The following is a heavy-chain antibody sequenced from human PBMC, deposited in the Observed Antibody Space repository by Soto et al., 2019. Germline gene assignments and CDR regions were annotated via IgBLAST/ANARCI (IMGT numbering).Heavy chain of an antibody. CDR2: IHGSGAIT. CDR1: GLTFSRFA. CDR3: AKEKGPGSYTNWGFDV. D-gene: IGHD3-10*01. V-gene: IGHV3-23*01. J-gene: IGHJ2*01. Sequence: EVQVLQSGGGLVQPGGSLRLSCAASGLTFSRFAMSWVRQAPGKGLEWVATIHGSGAITNYADSVRGRFTISRDNSKDTMYLQLNTLRVEYTAVYYCAKEKGPGSYTNWGFDVWGRGTLVTVSS.